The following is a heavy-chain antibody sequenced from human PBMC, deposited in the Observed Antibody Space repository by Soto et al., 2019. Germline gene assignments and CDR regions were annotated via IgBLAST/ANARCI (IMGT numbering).Heavy chain of an antibody. V-gene: IGHV3-9*01. D-gene: IGHD2-15*01. CDR3: TKAAVPSGIRWFDP. Sequence: EVPLVESGGGLAQPGRSLRLSCVASGLTLEDYAMHWVRQAPGKGLEWVSGISWNSDNIDYADSVKGRFTISRDNARNSLYLHMNSLRVEDTALYYCTKAAVPSGIRWFDPWGQGTLVTVSS. CDR1: GLTLEDYA. J-gene: IGHJ5*02. CDR2: ISWNSDNI.